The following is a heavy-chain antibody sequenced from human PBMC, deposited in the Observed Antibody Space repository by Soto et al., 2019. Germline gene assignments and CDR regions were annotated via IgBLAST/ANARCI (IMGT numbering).Heavy chain of an antibody. D-gene: IGHD3-3*01. J-gene: IGHJ4*02. Sequence: ASVQVSFKASGYTFSSYDINWVRQATGQGLEWMGWMNPNSGNTGYAQKFQGRVTMTRNTSISTAYMELSSLRSEDTAVYYWARVTFGVVTPDDYWGQGTLVTVSS. V-gene: IGHV1-8*01. CDR3: ARVTFGVVTPDDY. CDR2: MNPNSGNT. CDR1: GYTFSSYD.